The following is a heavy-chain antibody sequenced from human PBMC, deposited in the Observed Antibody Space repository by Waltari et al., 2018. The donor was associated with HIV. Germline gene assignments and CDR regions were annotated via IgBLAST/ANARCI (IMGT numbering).Heavy chain of an antibody. J-gene: IGHJ6*02. V-gene: IGHV1-2*06. D-gene: IGHD4-4*01. Sequence: QVQLVQSGAEVKKPGASVKVSCKASGYTFTGYYMHWVRQAPGQGLEWMGRINPKRGGTNYAQQFQGRVTMTRDTSISTAYMELSRLRSDDTAVYYCAREGARMTTMIYYYYGMDVWGQGTTVTVSS. CDR1: GYTFTGYY. CDR3: AREGARMTTMIYYYYGMDV. CDR2: INPKRGGT.